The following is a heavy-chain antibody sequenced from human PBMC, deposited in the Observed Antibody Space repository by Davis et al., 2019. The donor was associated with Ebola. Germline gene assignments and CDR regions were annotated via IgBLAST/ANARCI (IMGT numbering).Heavy chain of an antibody. CDR3: AKDQSEGFVGWLDV. CDR2: ISYDGSNK. D-gene: IGHD2-21*01. Sequence: PGGSLRLSCAASGFTFSSYAMHWVRQAPGKGLEWVAVISYDGSNKYYADSVKGRFTISRDNAKNSLYLQMNSLRAEDTALYYCAKDQSEGFVGWLDVWGQGTTVTVSS. V-gene: IGHV3-30-3*01. J-gene: IGHJ6*02. CDR1: GFTFSSYA.